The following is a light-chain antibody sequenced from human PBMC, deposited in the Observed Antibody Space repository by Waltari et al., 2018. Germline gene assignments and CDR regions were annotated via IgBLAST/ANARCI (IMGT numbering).Light chain of an antibody. V-gene: IGKV3-15*01. CDR2: HAS. J-gene: IGKJ1*01. CDR1: QTIGFS. Sequence: ETVMTQSPATLSVSPGERATLSCRTSQTIGFSLAWYQQKPGQAPRLLISHASTRATGIPARFSGSGSETEFTLTISSLQSEDVAVYYCQQYNNWPPGTFGQGTKVEI. CDR3: QQYNNWPPGT.